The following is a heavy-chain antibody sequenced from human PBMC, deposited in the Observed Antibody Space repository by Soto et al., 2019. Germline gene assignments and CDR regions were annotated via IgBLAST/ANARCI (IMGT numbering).Heavy chain of an antibody. Sequence: ASVKVSCKAYDFSFTSHGISWVRQAPGQGLEWMGWISLYNGNTNYAQQFQGRVTMTTDTSTSTAYMELRSLRSDDTAMYYCARRPHSFGAFDIWGQGTMVTVSS. J-gene: IGHJ3*02. V-gene: IGHV1-18*04. CDR3: ARRPHSFGAFDI. CDR1: DFSFTSHG. CDR2: ISLYNGNT. D-gene: IGHD3-3*01.